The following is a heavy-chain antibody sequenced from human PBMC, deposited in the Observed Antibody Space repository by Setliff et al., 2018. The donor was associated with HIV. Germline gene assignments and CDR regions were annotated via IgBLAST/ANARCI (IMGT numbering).Heavy chain of an antibody. CDR3: ARGPSTVGGGLDY. CDR2: IYSNGGT. J-gene: IGHJ4*02. Sequence: SETLSLTCNVSGVSITSYYRSWIRQSPGKGLEYIGYIYSNGGTNYNPSLKSRVRISVDTSKNQFSLKLTSVTAADTAVYYCARGPSTVGGGLDYWGQGTLVTVSS. CDR1: GVSITSYY. D-gene: IGHD4-17*01. V-gene: IGHV4-59*12.